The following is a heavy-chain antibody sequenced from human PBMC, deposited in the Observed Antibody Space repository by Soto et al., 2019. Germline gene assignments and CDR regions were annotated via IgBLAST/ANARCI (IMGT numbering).Heavy chain of an antibody. CDR1: GGSVTNSSYY. D-gene: IGHD4-4*01. J-gene: IGHJ4*02. Sequence: SETLSLTCTVSGGSVTNSSYYWGWIRQSPGKGLEWIGSVYYRGRSYSKSSVKSRVTISVDTSKNQFSLNLNSVTASDAAVYFCVSQRTTVLSQAYFDYWGPGALVTVSS. CDR2: VYYRGRS. CDR3: VSQRTTVLSQAYFDY. V-gene: IGHV4-39*01.